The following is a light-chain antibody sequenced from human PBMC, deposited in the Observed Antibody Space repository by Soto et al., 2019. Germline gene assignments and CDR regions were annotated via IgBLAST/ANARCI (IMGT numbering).Light chain of an antibody. J-gene: IGKJ1*01. CDR3: QQYSTYPT. V-gene: IGKV1-5*03. CDR1: QSISTW. CDR2: KAS. Sequence: DIQMTQSPSTLSASLGDRISITCRASQSISTWLAWYQQKPGKAPKFLIYKASNLETGVPSRFSGSGSGTEFTLTISSLQPDDFGTYYCQQYSTYPTFGQGTKVDIK.